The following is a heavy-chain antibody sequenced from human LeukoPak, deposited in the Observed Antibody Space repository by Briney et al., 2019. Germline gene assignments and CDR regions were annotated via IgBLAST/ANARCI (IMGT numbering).Heavy chain of an antibody. CDR1: GYTFTSYD. D-gene: IGHD3-3*01. CDR3: ARVRRFFNWFDP. V-gene: IGHV1-8*01. Sequence: ASVKVSCKASGYTFTSYDINWVRQAPGQGLEWMGWMNPNSGNTGYAQKFQGRVTMTRNTSISTAYMELSSLRSEDTAVYYCARVRRFFNWFDPWGQGTLVTVSS. CDR2: MNPNSGNT. J-gene: IGHJ5*02.